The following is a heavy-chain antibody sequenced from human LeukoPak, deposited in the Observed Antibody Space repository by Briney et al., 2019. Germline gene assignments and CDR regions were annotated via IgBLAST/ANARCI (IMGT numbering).Heavy chain of an antibody. J-gene: IGHJ3*02. CDR3: ARDERGYSYGYAFDI. CDR1: GYTFTSYG. D-gene: IGHD5-18*01. V-gene: IGHV1-18*01. CDR2: ISAYNGNT. Sequence: GASVKVPCKASGYTFTSYGISWVRQAPGQGLEWMGWISAYNGNTNYAQKLQGRVTMTTDTSTSTAYMELRSLRSDDTAVYYCARDERGYSYGYAFDIWGQGTMVTVSS.